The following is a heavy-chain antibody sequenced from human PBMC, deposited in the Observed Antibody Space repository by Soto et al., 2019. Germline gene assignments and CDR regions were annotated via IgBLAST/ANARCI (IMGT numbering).Heavy chain of an antibody. V-gene: IGHV3-53*01. CDR2: IYSGGYT. D-gene: IGHD6-25*01. CDR3: AAQRGGGGY. CDR1: GFTVSNNY. Sequence: EVQLVESGGGLIQPGGSLRLSCAVSGFTVSNNYMSWVRQAPGKGLEGVSVIYSGGYTAYGDSVKGRFTISRDNSKNTLSLKKTGGGAAATAVYFGAAQRGGGGYWGQGTLVTVSS. J-gene: IGHJ4*02.